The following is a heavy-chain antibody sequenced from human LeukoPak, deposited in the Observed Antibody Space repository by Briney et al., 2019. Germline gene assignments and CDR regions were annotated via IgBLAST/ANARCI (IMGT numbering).Heavy chain of an antibody. Sequence: TGGSLRLSCAASGFTSSSYAMSWVRQSPGKGLEWVSAISGSGGSTYYADSVKGRFTISRDNSKNTLYLQMNSLRAEDTAVYYCAKERDSLPRNWGQGTLVTVSS. D-gene: IGHD2-21*02. V-gene: IGHV3-23*01. CDR2: ISGSGGST. J-gene: IGHJ4*02. CDR3: AKERDSLPRN. CDR1: GFTSSSYA.